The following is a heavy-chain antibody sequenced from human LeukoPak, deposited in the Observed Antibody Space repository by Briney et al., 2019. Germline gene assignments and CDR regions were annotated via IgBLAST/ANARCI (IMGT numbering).Heavy chain of an antibody. D-gene: IGHD6-13*01. V-gene: IGHV4-61*08. CDR1: GGSISIDGYY. CDR2: IYYSGST. J-gene: IGHJ5*02. CDR3: ARSIAAPGRWYDT. Sequence: PSETLSLTCTVSGGSISIDGYYWSWIRQPPGKGLEWIAYIYYSGSTDYSPSLKSRVTISVDTSKNQFSLRLSSVTAADTAMYYCARSIAAPGRWYDTWGQGTRVTVSS.